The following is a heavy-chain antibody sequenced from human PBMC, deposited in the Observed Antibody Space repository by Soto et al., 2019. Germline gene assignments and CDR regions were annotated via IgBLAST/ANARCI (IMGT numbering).Heavy chain of an antibody. D-gene: IGHD3-10*01. V-gene: IGHV3-21*01. Sequence: GGSLRLSCAASGFTFSSYSMNWVRQAPGKGLEWVSSISSSSSYIYYADSVKGRFTISRDNAKNSLYLQMNSLRAEDTAVYYCARDEGVRSEDAFDIWGQGTMVTVSS. J-gene: IGHJ3*02. CDR1: GFTFSSYS. CDR2: ISSSSSYI. CDR3: ARDEGVRSEDAFDI.